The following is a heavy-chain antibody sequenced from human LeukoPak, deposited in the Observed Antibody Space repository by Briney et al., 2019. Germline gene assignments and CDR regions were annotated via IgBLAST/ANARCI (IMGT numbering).Heavy chain of an antibody. V-gene: IGHV3-21*01. D-gene: IGHD3-10*01. CDR1: GFTFSSYS. Sequence: PGGSLRLSCAASGFTFSSYSMNWVRQAPGKGLEWVSSISSSSSYIYYADSVKGRFTTSRDNDKSTLYLHMNSLRAEDTAVYYCVRDNYGVDYWGQGTLVTVSS. CDR2: ISSSSSYI. J-gene: IGHJ4*02. CDR3: VRDNYGVDY.